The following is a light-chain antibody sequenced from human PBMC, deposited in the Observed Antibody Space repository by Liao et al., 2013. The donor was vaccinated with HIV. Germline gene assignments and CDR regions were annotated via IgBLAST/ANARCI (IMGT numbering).Light chain of an antibody. V-gene: IGLV3-21*04. CDR2: YDS. J-gene: IGLJ2*01. Sequence: SYELTQPPSVSVAPGKTATVSCGGNNIGSKSVHWYQQKPGQAPVVVIYYDSDRPSGIPERFSGSNSGNTATLTINRVEAGDEADYYCQLWDTTSDLVVFGGGTKLTVL. CDR3: QLWDTTSDLVV. CDR1: NIGSKS.